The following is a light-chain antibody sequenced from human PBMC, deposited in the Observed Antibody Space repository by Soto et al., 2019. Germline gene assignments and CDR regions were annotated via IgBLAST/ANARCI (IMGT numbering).Light chain of an antibody. CDR2: DVS. Sequence: QSVLTQPASVSGSPGQSITISCTGTSRDVGGYKYVSWYQQHPGEAPKLMIYDVSNRPSGVSNRFSGSKSCNTASLTISGLQAEDEADYYCSSYTSSSTRVFGTGTKLTVL. V-gene: IGLV2-14*01. CDR3: SSYTSSSTRV. J-gene: IGLJ1*01. CDR1: SRDVGGYKY.